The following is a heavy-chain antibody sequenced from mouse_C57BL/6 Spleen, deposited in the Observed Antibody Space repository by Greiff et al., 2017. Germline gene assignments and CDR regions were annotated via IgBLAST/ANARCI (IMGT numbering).Heavy chain of an antibody. J-gene: IGHJ1*03. V-gene: IGHV3-6*01. CDR3: AREVITTVRYFDV. D-gene: IGHD1-1*01. Sequence: VQLKESGPGLVKPSQSLSLTCSVTGYSITSGYYWNWIRQFPGNKLEWMGYISYDGSNNYNPSLKNRISITRDTSKNQFFLKLNSVTTEDTATYYCAREVITTVRYFDVWGTGTTVTVSS. CDR1: GYSITSGYY. CDR2: ISYDGSN.